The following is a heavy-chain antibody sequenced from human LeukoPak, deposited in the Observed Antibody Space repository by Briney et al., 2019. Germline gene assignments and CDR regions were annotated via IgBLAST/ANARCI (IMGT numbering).Heavy chain of an antibody. CDR2: IYSGGST. D-gene: IGHD3-22*01. CDR3: ASSSGSLGV. J-gene: IGHJ6*02. V-gene: IGHV3-66*01. Sequence: GGSLRLSCTASGFTFGDYAMSWFRQAPGKGLEWVSVIYSGGSTYYADSVKGGFSISRDNSKNTLYLQMNSLRAEDTAVYYCASSSGSLGVWGQGTTVTVSS. CDR1: GFTFGDYA.